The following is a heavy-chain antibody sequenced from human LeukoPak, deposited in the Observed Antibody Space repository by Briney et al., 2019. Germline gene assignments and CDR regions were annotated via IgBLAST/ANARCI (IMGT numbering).Heavy chain of an antibody. CDR2: INCDGSRT. CDR3: ARDGSPGYDSSGYYYFDY. Sequence: GGSLRLSCAASGFTFSSYWMHWVRQVPGKGLVWVSRINCDGSRTTYADYVKGRFTISRDNAKNTLYLQMNSLRAEDTAVYYCARDGSPGYDSSGYYYFDYWGQGTLVTVSS. D-gene: IGHD3-22*01. J-gene: IGHJ4*02. V-gene: IGHV3-74*01. CDR1: GFTFSSYW.